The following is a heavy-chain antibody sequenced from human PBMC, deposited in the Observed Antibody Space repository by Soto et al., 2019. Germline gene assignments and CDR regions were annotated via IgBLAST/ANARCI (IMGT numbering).Heavy chain of an antibody. J-gene: IGHJ6*02. D-gene: IGHD6-6*01. V-gene: IGHV1-2*02. Sequence: QVQHVQSGAEVKKPGDSVKVSCKASGYSFTGHYMHWVRRAPGRSPEWMGWVNLNTGGSDYAQEFQGRVTMTTATSIRTVYLEVTGLKFDDTAIYYCARDPSSSLGRVYGMDVWGQGTAVTVSS. CDR2: VNLNTGGS. CDR1: GYSFTGHY. CDR3: ARDPSSSLGRVYGMDV.